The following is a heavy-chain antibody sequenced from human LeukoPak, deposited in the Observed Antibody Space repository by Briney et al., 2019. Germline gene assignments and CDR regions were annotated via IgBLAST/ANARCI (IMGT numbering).Heavy chain of an antibody. V-gene: IGHV3-64D*06. CDR1: GFTFSSYG. J-gene: IGHJ3*02. D-gene: IGHD3-16*01. CDR2: ISSNGGST. CDR3: VKDRWGARSANAFDI. Sequence: GGSLRLSCAASGFTFSSYGMHWVRQAPGKGLEYVSAISSNGGSTYYADSVKGRFTISRDNSKNTLYLQMSSLRAEDTAVYYCVKDRWGARSANAFDIWGQGTMVAVSS.